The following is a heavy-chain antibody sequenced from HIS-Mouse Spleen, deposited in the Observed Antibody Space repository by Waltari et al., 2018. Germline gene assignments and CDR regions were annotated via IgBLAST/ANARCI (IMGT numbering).Heavy chain of an antibody. J-gene: IGHJ4*02. Sequence: LEGVANIKQDGSEKYYVDSVKGRFTIARDNAKNSLYLQMNSLRAEDTAVYYCARGPSPSNIAAAGTGFDYWGQGTLVTVSS. D-gene: IGHD6-13*01. CDR3: ARGPSPSNIAAAGTGFDY. V-gene: IGHV3-7*01. CDR2: IKQDGSEK.